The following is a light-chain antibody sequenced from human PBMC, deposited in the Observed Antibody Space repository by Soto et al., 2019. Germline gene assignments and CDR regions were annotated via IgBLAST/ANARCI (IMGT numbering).Light chain of an antibody. CDR2: DDR. V-gene: IGLV3-21*02. Sequence: SYELTQPPSVSVAPGQPATLTCGGNNIGSKSVHWYQQRPGQAPVLVVYDDRDRTSGIPDRCSGSNSGNTATLTISRVEVGDEADYHCQEWDSTLDQWIFGGGTKVTVL. CDR3: QEWDSTLDQWI. CDR1: NIGSKS. J-gene: IGLJ2*01.